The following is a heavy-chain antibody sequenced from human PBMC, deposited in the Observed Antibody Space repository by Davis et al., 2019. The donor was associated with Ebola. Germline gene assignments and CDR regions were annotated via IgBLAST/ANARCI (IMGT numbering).Heavy chain of an antibody. D-gene: IGHD6-19*01. J-gene: IGHJ5*02. V-gene: IGHV1-8*01. CDR1: GYTFTSYD. CDR2: MNPNSGNT. Sequence: ASVKVSCKASGYTFTSYDINWVRQATGQGLEWMGWMNPNSGNTGYAQKFQGRVTMTRNTSISTAYMELSSLRSEDTAVYYCARGGYSSGWYPFDPWGQGTLVTVSS. CDR3: ARGGYSSGWYPFDP.